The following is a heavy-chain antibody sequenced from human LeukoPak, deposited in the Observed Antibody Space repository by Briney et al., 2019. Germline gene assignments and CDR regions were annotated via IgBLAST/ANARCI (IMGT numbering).Heavy chain of an antibody. J-gene: IGHJ4*02. V-gene: IGHV2-5*02. CDR3: AHRRNTLGRGVYWPIFHY. D-gene: IGHD3-10*01. CDR2: IYYEDDK. CDR1: GFSISTSGVG. Sequence: SGPTLVNPTQTLTLTCTFSGFSISTSGVGVGWIRQPPGKALEWLALIYYEDDKRYSPSLKSRLTITKDDSKNQVVLTVTNMDPVDTATYYCAHRRNTLGRGVYWPIFHYWGQGTLVTVSS.